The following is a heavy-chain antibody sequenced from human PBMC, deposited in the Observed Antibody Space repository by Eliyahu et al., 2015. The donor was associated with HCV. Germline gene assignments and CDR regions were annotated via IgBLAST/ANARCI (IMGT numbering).Heavy chain of an antibody. Sequence: QVQLQESGPGLVKPSGTLSLTCVVSGGSISSSNWWNWVRQSPDKGLEWIGEVYHSGKTNYNPSFKSRVTISVDKSKNQFSLKLTSVTAPDTAVYYCAAYYDYIWGSDPYNWFDPWGQGTPVTVSS. CDR1: GGSISSSNW. J-gene: IGHJ5*02. D-gene: IGHD3-16*02. CDR3: AAYYDYIWGSDPYNWFDP. CDR2: VYHSGKT. V-gene: IGHV4-4*02.